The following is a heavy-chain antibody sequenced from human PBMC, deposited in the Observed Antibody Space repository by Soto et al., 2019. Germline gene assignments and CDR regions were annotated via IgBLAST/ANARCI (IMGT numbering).Heavy chain of an antibody. J-gene: IGHJ6*02. CDR3: ARHLLGNYYGSGSYYNRKPNSRYYYGMDV. V-gene: IGHV4-59*08. Sequence: SETLSLTYTVSGGSISSYYWSWIRQPPGKGLEWIGYIYYSGSTNYNPSLKSRVTISVDTSKNQFSLKLSSVTAADTAVYYCARHLLGNYYGSGSYYNRKPNSRYYYGMDVWGQGTTVTVSS. CDR1: GGSISSYY. D-gene: IGHD3-10*01. CDR2: IYYSGST.